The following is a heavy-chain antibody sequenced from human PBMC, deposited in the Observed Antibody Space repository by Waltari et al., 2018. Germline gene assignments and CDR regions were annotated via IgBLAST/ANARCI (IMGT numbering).Heavy chain of an antibody. CDR1: GYTFTTYA. J-gene: IGHJ4*02. V-gene: IGHV1-3*01. CDR2: INAGNGNT. D-gene: IGHD6-19*01. CDR3: ARGDYSSGWYGY. Sequence: QVQLVQSGAEVKKPGASVKVSCKASGYTFTTYAMHWVRQAPGQRLEWMGWINAGNGNTKYAQKFQGRVTITRDTSASTAYMELSSLRAEDTAVYYCARGDYSSGWYGYWGQGTLVTVSS.